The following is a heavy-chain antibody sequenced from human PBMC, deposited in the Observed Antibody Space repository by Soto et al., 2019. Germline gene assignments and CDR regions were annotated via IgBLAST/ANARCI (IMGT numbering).Heavy chain of an antibody. CDR3: AREGIAADLDV. J-gene: IGHJ6*04. Sequence: GGSLSLPCAASEFTFSSSWMHWVRKAPGKGLVWVSRINSDGSSTSYADSVKGRFTISRDNAKNTLYLQMNSLRAEDTAVYYCAREGIAADLDVWGKGTTVTVSS. CDR1: EFTFSSSW. V-gene: IGHV3-74*01. D-gene: IGHD6-13*01. CDR2: INSDGSST.